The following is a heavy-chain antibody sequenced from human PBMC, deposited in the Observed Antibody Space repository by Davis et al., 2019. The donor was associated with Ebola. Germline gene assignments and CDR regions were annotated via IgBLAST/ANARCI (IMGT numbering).Heavy chain of an antibody. D-gene: IGHD3-16*02. Sequence: SETLSLTCAVYAGSLSGSYWSWVRPPQRNGRGWTGEINHSGSHNYNQCLKSLVTRSVDTSKHQFSLKLGSVTAANTAVYYCARVVYDYIWGSYRLRYFDDWGQGTLVTVSS. CDR1: AGSLSGSY. CDR3: ARVVYDYIWGSYRLRYFDD. J-gene: IGHJ4*02. V-gene: IGHV4-34*01. CDR2: INHSGSH.